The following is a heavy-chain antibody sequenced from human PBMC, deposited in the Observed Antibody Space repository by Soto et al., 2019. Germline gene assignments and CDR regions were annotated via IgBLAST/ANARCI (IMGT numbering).Heavy chain of an antibody. Sequence: QITFKESGPTLVQPTQTLTLTCSFSGFSLITTGAGVGWIRQPPGKAPEWLALIYWDGEKRYSPALKSRLTITKDSSKNQVVLTMTNMDPVDTATYYCARRQSIMIRGANAFDIWGQGTFLSVSS. CDR3: ARRQSIMIRGANAFDI. V-gene: IGHV2-5*02. CDR1: GFSLITTGAG. J-gene: IGHJ3*02. CDR2: IYWDGEK. D-gene: IGHD3-10*01.